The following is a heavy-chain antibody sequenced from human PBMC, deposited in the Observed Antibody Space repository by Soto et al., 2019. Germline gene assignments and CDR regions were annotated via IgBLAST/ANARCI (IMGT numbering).Heavy chain of an antibody. Sequence: EVQLLESGGGLVQPGGSLRLSCAASGFTFSSYAMSWVRQAPGKGLEWVSAISGSGGSTYYADSVKGRFTISRDNSKKTLYMQMNSMRAEDMAVYFCAKGRGYCSSTSCYEGSDYWGQGTLVTVSS. J-gene: IGHJ4*02. CDR2: ISGSGGST. CDR3: AKGRGYCSSTSCYEGSDY. D-gene: IGHD2-2*01. V-gene: IGHV3-23*01. CDR1: GFTFSSYA.